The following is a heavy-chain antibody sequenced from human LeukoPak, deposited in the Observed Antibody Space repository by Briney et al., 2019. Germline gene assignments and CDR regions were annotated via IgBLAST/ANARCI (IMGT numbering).Heavy chain of an antibody. CDR1: GFTFSNAW. CDR2: TDTSGRYV. D-gene: IGHD3-10*01. V-gene: IGHV3-21*06. J-gene: IGHJ3*02. Sequence: KPGGSLRLSCAASGFTFSNAWMTWVRQAPGKGLEWVSFTDTSGRYVYYGDSVKGRFTISRDNAKNLLFLQMNGLRAEDTALYYCARGRSITLLRGVAMSDGFDIWGQGAMVAVSS. CDR3: ARGRSITLLRGVAMSDGFDI.